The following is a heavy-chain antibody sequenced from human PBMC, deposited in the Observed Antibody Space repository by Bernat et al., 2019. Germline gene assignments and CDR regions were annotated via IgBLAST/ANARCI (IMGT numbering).Heavy chain of an antibody. V-gene: IGHV3-30*18. CDR1: GFTVSSNY. CDR3: AKDLYDFWSGYYTNAGDY. J-gene: IGHJ4*02. Sequence: VQLVESGGGLVQPGGSLRLSCAASGFTVSSNYMSWVRQAPGKGLEWVAVISYDGSNKYYADSVKGRFTISRDNSKNTLYLQMNSLRAEDTAVYYCAKDLYDFWSGYYTNAGDYWGQGTLVTVSS. D-gene: IGHD3-3*01. CDR2: ISYDGSNK.